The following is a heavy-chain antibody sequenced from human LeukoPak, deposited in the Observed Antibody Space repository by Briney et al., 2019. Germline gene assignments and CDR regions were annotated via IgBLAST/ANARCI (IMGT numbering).Heavy chain of an antibody. CDR2: INHSGST. J-gene: IGHJ4*02. CDR3: ARGPEQGYTLSWDY. D-gene: IGHD1-1*01. Sequence: SGTLSLTCAVYGGSFSGYYWSWIRQPPGKGLEWIGEINHSGSTNYNPSHKSRVTISVDTSKNQFSLKLNPVTAAHTAVYYCARGPEQGYTLSWDYWGQGTLVTVSS. V-gene: IGHV4-34*01. CDR1: GGSFSGYY.